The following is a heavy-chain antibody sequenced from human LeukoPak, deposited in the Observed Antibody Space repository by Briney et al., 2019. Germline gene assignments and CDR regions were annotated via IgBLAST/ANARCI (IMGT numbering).Heavy chain of an antibody. Sequence: SVKFSCNASGGTFNDCTVTFGPQAPGHRLLLMGHLRTLLGTAKYAQKFQDRVTISADESTSTAYMELSSLSSEDTAVYFCGRDIGKNIPLAGPLQYWGQGTLVTVSS. J-gene: IGHJ1*01. CDR3: GRDIGKNIPLAGPLQY. CDR2: LRTLLGTA. V-gene: IGHV1-69*08. CDR1: GGTFNDCT. D-gene: IGHD6-19*01.